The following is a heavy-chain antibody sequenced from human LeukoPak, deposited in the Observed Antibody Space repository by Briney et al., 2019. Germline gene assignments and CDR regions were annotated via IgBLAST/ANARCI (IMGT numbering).Heavy chain of an antibody. CDR1: GFSFSTYW. Sequence: PGGSLRLSCAASGFSFSTYWMHWVRQAPGKGLVWVSHISSDGRNTTYADSVTGRFTISRDNAKNTLYLQMNSLRAEDTAVYYCARVLAQQQGYWGQGTLVTVSS. V-gene: IGHV3-74*01. D-gene: IGHD6-13*01. CDR2: ISSDGRNT. CDR3: ARVLAQQQGY. J-gene: IGHJ4*02.